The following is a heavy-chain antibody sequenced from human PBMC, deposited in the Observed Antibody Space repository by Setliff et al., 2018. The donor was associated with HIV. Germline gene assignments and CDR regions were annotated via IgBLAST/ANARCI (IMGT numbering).Heavy chain of an antibody. CDR3: ANMGGRYVGYFES. Sequence: PSETLSLTCTVSGGSISSSGYYWGWIRQPPGKGLEWIGDMYYRGSTYYNPSLASRVTMSIDTSKMQFSPKLTSVSAADTAVYYCANMGGRYVGYFESWGQGTLVTVSS. CDR1: GGSISSSGYY. CDR2: MYYRGST. J-gene: IGHJ4*02. V-gene: IGHV4-39*07. D-gene: IGHD3-16*01.